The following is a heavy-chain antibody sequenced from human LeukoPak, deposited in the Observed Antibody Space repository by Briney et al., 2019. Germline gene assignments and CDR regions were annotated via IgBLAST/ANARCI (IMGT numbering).Heavy chain of an antibody. CDR1: GYTFTSYG. CDR2: MNPNSGNT. J-gene: IGHJ4*02. CDR3: ARGRAPPYSSSAGFDY. Sequence: ASVKVSCKASGYTFTSYGISWVRQDPGQGLEWMGWMNPNSGNTGYAQKFQGSVTITRNTTISTAYMDLRSLRSENTAVYYCARGRAPPYSSSAGFDYWGQGTLVTISS. D-gene: IGHD6-6*01. V-gene: IGHV1-8*03.